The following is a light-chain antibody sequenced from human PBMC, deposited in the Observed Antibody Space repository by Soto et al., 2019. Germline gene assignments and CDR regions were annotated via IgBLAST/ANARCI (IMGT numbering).Light chain of an antibody. CDR2: EVS. J-gene: IGLJ2*01. CDR1: SSDVGSYNY. V-gene: IGLV2-14*01. CDR3: SSYTSSSPVV. Sequence: QSVLTQPASVSGSPGQSITISCTGTSSDVGSYNYVSWYQQHPGKVPKLMIHEVSNRPSGVSNRFSGSKSGNTASLTISGLQAEDEADYYCSSYTSSSPVVFGGGTKLTVL.